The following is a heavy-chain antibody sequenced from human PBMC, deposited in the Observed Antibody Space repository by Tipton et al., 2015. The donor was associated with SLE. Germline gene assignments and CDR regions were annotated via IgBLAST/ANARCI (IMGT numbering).Heavy chain of an antibody. D-gene: IGHD2-21*01. J-gene: IGHJ4*02. CDR3: ARLRVISYYFDY. V-gene: IGHV4-39*07. CDR1: GGSISSSSYY. CDR2: IYYSGST. Sequence: LRLSCTVSGGSISSSSYYWGWIRQPPGKGLEWIGSIYYSGSTYYNPSLKGRVTTSVDTSKNQFSLKLSSVTAADTAVYYCARLRVISYYFDYWGQGTLVTVSS.